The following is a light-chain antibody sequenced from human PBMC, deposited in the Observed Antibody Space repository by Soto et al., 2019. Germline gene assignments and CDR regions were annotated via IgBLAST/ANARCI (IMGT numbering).Light chain of an antibody. V-gene: IGKV1-5*03. J-gene: IGKJ1*01. Sequence: DIQMTQSPSTLSASVGDRVTITCRASPSISSWVAWYQQKPGKAPKLLIYKMSSLESGVPSRFSGSGSGTEFTLTISSLQPDDFATYYCQQYNSYSTTVGQGTKVEIK. CDR3: QQYNSYSTT. CDR2: KMS. CDR1: PSISSW.